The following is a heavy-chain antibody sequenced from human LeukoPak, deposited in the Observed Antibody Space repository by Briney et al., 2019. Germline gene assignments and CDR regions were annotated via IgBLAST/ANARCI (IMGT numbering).Heavy chain of an antibody. Sequence: AXVKVSCKASGGTFSSYAISWVRQAPGQGLEGMGRIIPIFGTANYAQKFQGRVTITTEKSTSTAYMELSSLRSEDTAVYYCARAGERVAFDYWGQGTLVTVSS. D-gene: IGHD2-15*01. V-gene: IGHV1-69*05. CDR1: GGTFSSYA. CDR3: ARAGERVAFDY. CDR2: IIPIFGTA. J-gene: IGHJ4*02.